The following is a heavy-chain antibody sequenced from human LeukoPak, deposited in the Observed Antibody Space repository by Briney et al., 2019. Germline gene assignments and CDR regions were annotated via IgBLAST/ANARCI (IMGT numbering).Heavy chain of an antibody. Sequence: GGSLRLSCAASGFTFSSYAMHWVRQAPGKGLEWVAVISYDGSNKYYADSVKGRFTISRDNSKNTLYLQMNSLRAEDTAVYYCARRSVVVSLYEWELLSFDYWGQGTLVTVSS. D-gene: IGHD1-26*01. J-gene: IGHJ4*02. CDR3: ARRSVVVSLYEWELLSFDY. CDR2: ISYDGSNK. V-gene: IGHV3-30-3*01. CDR1: GFTFSSYA.